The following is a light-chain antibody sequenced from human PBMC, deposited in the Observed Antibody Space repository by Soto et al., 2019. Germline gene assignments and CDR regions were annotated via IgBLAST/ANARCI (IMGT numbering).Light chain of an antibody. J-gene: IGKJ4*01. CDR2: NGS. CDR1: QSISTW. Sequence: DIQMTQSPSTLSASVGDRVTITCRASQSISTWLAWYQQKPGKTPKLLIYNGSSLKSGVPSRFSGSGSGTEFTLTISSLQPDDFATYYCQQYNSYPLTFGGGSKVEI. V-gene: IGKV1-5*01. CDR3: QQYNSYPLT.